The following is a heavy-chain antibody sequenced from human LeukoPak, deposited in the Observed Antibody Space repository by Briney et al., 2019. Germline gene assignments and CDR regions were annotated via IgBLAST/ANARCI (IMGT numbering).Heavy chain of an antibody. CDR2: ISGSGGST. J-gene: IGHJ4*02. V-gene: IGHV3-23*01. Sequence: GGSLRLSCAASGFTFSNYAMSWARQAPGKGLEWVLAISGSGGSTYYADSVKGRFTISRDNSKNTLYLQMNSLRAEDTAVYYCTKGTIWLPFDYWGQGTLVTVSS. CDR3: TKGTIWLPFDY. D-gene: IGHD5-18*01. CDR1: GFTFSNYA.